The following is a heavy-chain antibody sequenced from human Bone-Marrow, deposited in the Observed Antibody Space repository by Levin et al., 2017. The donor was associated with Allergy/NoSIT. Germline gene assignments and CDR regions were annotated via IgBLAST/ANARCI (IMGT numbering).Heavy chain of an antibody. CDR1: GFTFDDYT. CDR2: ISWDGAVT. J-gene: IGHJ4*02. Sequence: GGSLRLSCAASGFTFDDYTMDWVRQAPGRGLEWLSLISWDGAVTFYSDSVKGRFTISRDNTKNSLYLQMNSLRPEDTALYFCVKGFSSYSRSHFDHWGQGTQVTVPS. V-gene: IGHV3-43*01. CDR3: VKGFSSYSRSHFDH. D-gene: IGHD2-15*01.